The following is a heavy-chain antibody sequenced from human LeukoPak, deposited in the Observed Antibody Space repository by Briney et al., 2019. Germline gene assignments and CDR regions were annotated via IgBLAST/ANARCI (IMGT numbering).Heavy chain of an antibody. CDR2: IYYSGST. Sequence: SETLSLTCTVSGGSISSYYWSWIRQPPGKGLEWIGYIYYSGSTNYNPSLKSRVTISVDTSKNQFSLKLSSVTAADTAVYYCARNQHYGVNYYGMDVWRQGTLVTVSS. CDR3: ARNQHYGVNYYGMDV. CDR1: GGSISSYY. J-gene: IGHJ6*02. D-gene: IGHD4-17*01. V-gene: IGHV4-59*01.